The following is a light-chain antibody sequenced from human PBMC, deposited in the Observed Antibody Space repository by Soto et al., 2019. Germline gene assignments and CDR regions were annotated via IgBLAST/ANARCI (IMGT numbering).Light chain of an antibody. Sequence: DYQMTQSPSSLSASVGDTATITCLASQSVNTFLNWYQQKPGKAPKLLISAASTLQSGVPSRFSGSGSGTDVTLTISNLQPEDFATYYCQQTYGILYTFGQGTQLDVK. J-gene: IGKJ2*01. V-gene: IGKV1-39*01. CDR2: AAS. CDR3: QQTYGILYT. CDR1: QSVNTF.